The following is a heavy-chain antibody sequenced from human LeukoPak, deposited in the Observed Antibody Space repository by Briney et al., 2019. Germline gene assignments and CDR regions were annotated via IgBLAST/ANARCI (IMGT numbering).Heavy chain of an antibody. D-gene: IGHD6-13*01. Sequence: SETLSLTCTVSGGSVSSTNDYWSWIRQPPGKGLEWVGFFSYNVHSDYNPSLKSRVTISVDTSKNQFSLRLSSVTAADTAIYYCGRVPAAGTGPDYWGQGTLVTVSS. V-gene: IGHV4-61*01. CDR2: FSYNVHS. CDR1: GGSVSSTNDY. J-gene: IGHJ4*02. CDR3: GRVPAAGTGPDY.